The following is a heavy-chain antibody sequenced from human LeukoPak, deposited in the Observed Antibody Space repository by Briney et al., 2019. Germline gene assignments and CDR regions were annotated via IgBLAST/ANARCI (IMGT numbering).Heavy chain of an antibody. CDR3: ARDRRETLNFHFDY. V-gene: IGHV3-48*02. J-gene: IGHJ4*02. CDR1: GFTFSSYS. CDR2: ISSSSSTI. D-gene: IGHD1-1*01. Sequence: PGGSLRLSCAASGFTFSSYSMNWVRQAPGKGLEWVSYISSSSSTIYYADPVKGRFTISRDNAKNSLYLQMNSLRDEDTAVYYCARDRRETLNFHFDYWGQGTLVTVSS.